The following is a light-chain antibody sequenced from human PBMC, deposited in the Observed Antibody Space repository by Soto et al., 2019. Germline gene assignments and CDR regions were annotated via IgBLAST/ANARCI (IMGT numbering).Light chain of an antibody. CDR1: SSNIGNNY. V-gene: IGLV1-51*01. CDR2: DNN. Sequence: VLTQPPSVSAAPGQKVTISCSGSSSNIGNNYVSWYQQLPGTAPKLLIYDNNKRPSRIPDRFSDSKSGTSATLGITGLQTGDEADYYCGTWDSSLSAYVFGTGTNVTVL. J-gene: IGLJ1*01. CDR3: GTWDSSLSAYV.